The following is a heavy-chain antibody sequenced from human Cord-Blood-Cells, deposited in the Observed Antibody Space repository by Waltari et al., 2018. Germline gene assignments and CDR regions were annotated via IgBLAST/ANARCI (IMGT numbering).Heavy chain of an antibody. CDR3: ARHYYDSSGYYFDY. J-gene: IGHJ4*02. CDR1: GYTFTSYA. CDR2: INAGNGNT. V-gene: IGHV1-3*01. D-gene: IGHD3-22*01. Sequence: QVQLVQSGAEVKKLGASVKVSAKPSGYTFTSYAMHWVRQAPGQRLEWMGWINAGNGNTKYSQKFQGRVTITRDTSASTAYMELSSLRSEDTAVYYCARHYYDSSGYYFDYWGQGTLVTVSS.